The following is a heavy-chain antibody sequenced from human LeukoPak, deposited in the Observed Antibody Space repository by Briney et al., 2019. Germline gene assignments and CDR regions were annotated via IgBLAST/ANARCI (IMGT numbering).Heavy chain of an antibody. V-gene: IGHV4-34*01. CDR3: ARDIVVVPAAIGYYYYYGMDV. CDR2: INHSGST. J-gene: IGHJ6*02. Sequence: SETLSLTCAVYGGFFSGYYWSWIRQPPGKGLEWIGEINHSGSTNYNPSLKSRVTISVDTSKNQFSLKLSSVTAADTAVYYCARDIVVVPAAIGYYYYYGMDVWGQGTTVTVSS. CDR1: GGFFSGYY. D-gene: IGHD2-2*01.